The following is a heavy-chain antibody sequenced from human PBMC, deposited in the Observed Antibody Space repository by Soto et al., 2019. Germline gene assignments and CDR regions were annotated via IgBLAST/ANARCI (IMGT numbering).Heavy chain of an antibody. D-gene: IGHD3-3*01. CDR2: NDNSGST. V-gene: IGHV4-39*01. CDR1: GGSMSGFLYY. CDR3: ARRGRGGTFDY. J-gene: IGHJ4*02. Sequence: SETLSLTCTVSGGSMSGFLYYWGWIRQPPGKGLEWIGSNDNSGSTYYNPSLKSRVTISVDASKNQFSLKLSSVTAADTAVYYRARRGRGGTFDYWGQGTLVTVSS.